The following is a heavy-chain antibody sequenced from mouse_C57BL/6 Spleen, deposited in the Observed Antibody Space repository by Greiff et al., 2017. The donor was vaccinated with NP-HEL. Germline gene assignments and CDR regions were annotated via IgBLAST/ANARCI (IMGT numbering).Heavy chain of an antibody. CDR3: ARGAGY. Sequence: VQLPQSGPELVKPGASVKISCKASGYSFTGYYMNWVKQSHGKSLEWIGVINPNNGTTIYNQKFKGKATLTVDQSSSTAYMPLHSLTSEDSAVYYCARGAGYWGQGTLVTVSA. V-gene: IGHV1-39*01. CDR1: GYSFTGYY. D-gene: IGHD3-3*01. CDR2: INPNNGTT. J-gene: IGHJ3*01.